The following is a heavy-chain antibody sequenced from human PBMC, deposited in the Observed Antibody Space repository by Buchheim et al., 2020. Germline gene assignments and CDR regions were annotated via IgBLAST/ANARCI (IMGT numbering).Heavy chain of an antibody. CDR1: GYTFTSYY. V-gene: IGHV1-46*01. CDR3: ARAGSSSDYYYYGMDV. D-gene: IGHD6-13*01. CDR2: INPSGGST. J-gene: IGHJ6*02. Sequence: QVQLVQSGAEVKKPGASVKVSCKASGYTFTSYYMHWVRQAPGQGLEWMGIINPSGGSTSYAQKFQGRVTMTRDTATSTVYMELSSLRSGDTAVYYCARAGSSSDYYYYGMDVWGQGTT.